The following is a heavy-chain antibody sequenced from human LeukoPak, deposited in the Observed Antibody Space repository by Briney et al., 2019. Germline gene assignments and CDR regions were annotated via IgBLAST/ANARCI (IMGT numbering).Heavy chain of an antibody. Sequence: GGSLRLSCAASGFTFSDYYMSWIRQAPGKGLEWVSYICSSGSTIYYADSVKGRFTISRDNAKNSLYLQMNSLRADDTALYYCAKAGYCSSTSCYDGMGYYYYYYMDVWGKGTTVTVSS. V-gene: IGHV3-11*01. CDR1: GFTFSDYY. D-gene: IGHD2-2*01. J-gene: IGHJ6*03. CDR3: AKAGYCSSTSCYDGMGYYYYYYMDV. CDR2: ICSSGSTI.